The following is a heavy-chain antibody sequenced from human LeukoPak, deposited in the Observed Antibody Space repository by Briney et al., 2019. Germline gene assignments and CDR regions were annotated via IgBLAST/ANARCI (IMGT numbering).Heavy chain of an antibody. D-gene: IGHD2-2*01. J-gene: IGHJ4*02. V-gene: IGHV3-30-3*01. CDR3: ARVVPAAVPL. CDR1: GFTFSSYA. Sequence: GRSLRLSCAASGFTFSSYAMHWVRQAPGKGLEWVAVISYDGSNKYYADSVKGRFTISRDNSKNTLYLQMNSLRAEDTAVYYCARVVPAAVPLWGQGTLVTVSS. CDR2: ISYDGSNK.